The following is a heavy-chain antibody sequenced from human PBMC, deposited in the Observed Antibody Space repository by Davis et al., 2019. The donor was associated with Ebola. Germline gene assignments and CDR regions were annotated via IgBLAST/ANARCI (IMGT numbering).Heavy chain of an antibody. V-gene: IGHV3-23*01. J-gene: IGHJ6*02. D-gene: IGHD4-17*01. Sequence: GGSLRLSCAASGFTFSSYAMSWVRQAPGKGLEWVSAISGSGGSTYYADSVKGRFTISRDNFKNTLYLQMNSLRAEDTAVYYCARAGDYGWYYYGMDVWGQGTTVTVSS. CDR1: GFTFSSYA. CDR3: ARAGDYGWYYYGMDV. CDR2: ISGSGGST.